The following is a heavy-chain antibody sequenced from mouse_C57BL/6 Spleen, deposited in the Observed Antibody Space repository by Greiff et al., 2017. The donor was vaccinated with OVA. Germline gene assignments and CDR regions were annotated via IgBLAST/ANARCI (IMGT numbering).Heavy chain of an antibody. CDR1: GYAFSSYW. D-gene: IGHD3-1*01. V-gene: IGHV1-80*01. Sequence: VQRVESGAELVKPGASVKISCKASGYAFSSYWMNWVKQRPGKGLEWIGQIYPGDGDTNYNGKFKGKATLTADKSSSTAYMQRSSLTSEDSAVYFCARQPSGYAMDYWGQGTSVTVSS. J-gene: IGHJ4*01. CDR2: IYPGDGDT. CDR3: ARQPSGYAMDY.